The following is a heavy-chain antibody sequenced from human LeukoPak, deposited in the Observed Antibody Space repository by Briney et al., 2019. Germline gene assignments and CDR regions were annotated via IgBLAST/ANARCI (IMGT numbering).Heavy chain of an antibody. CDR1: GGSFSGYY. CDR3: ARGRITTYYYDSSGSPPDY. V-gene: IGHV4-34*01. D-gene: IGHD3-22*01. Sequence: NPSETLSLTCAVYGGSFSGYYWSWIRQPPGKGLEWIGEINHSGSTNYNPSLKSRVTISVDTSKNQFSLKLSSVTAADTAVYYCARGRITTYYYDSSGSPPDYWGQGTLVTVSS. CDR2: INHSGST. J-gene: IGHJ4*02.